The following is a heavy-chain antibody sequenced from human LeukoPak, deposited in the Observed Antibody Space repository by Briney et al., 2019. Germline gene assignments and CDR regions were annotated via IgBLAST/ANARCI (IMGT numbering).Heavy chain of an antibody. CDR3: ARKSIAARQGFDP. D-gene: IGHD6-6*01. CDR2: IYPGDSDT. V-gene: IGHV5-51*01. Sequence: GESLKISCQGSGYSFSTYWIGWVRQMPGKGLEWVGIIYPGDSDTRYSPSFQGQVTISADKSISTAYLQWSSLKASDTAMYYCARKSIAARQGFDPWGQGTLVTVSS. CDR1: GYSFSTYW. J-gene: IGHJ5*02.